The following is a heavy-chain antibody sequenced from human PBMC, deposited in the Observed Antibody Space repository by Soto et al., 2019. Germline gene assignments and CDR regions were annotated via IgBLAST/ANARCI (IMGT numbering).Heavy chain of an antibody. Sequence: LSLTCAVYGGSFSGYYWSWIRQPPWKGLEWIGEINHSGSTNYNPSLKSRVTISVDTSKNQFSLKLSFVTAADTAVYYCAGNYYGSGRLYYYYGMDVWGQGTTVTVSS. D-gene: IGHD3-10*01. J-gene: IGHJ6*02. CDR1: GGSFSGYY. CDR2: INHSGST. CDR3: AGNYYGSGRLYYYYGMDV. V-gene: IGHV4-34*01.